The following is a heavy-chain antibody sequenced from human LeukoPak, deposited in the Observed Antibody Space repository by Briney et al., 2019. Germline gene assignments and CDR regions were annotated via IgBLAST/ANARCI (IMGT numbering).Heavy chain of an antibody. CDR3: AKDGRINFKTLED. CDR1: GFTFSSFG. Sequence: GGSPRLSCVASGFTFSSFGMHWVRQAPGKGLEWVAFIRYDGSNDYSADSVKGRFTISRGNSKDTLYLQMNSLRIEDTAMYYCAKDGRINFKTLEDWGQGTLVTVSS. CDR2: IRYDGSND. V-gene: IGHV3-30*02. D-gene: IGHD1-20*01. J-gene: IGHJ4*02.